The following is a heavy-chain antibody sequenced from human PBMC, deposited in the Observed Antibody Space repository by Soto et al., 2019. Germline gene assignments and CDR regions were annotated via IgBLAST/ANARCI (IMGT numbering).Heavy chain of an antibody. CDR2: ISWNSGSI. J-gene: IGHJ4*02. Sequence: GGSLRLSCAASGFTFDDYAMHWVRQAPGKGLEWVSGISWNSGSIGYADSVKGRFTISRDNAKNSLYLQMNSLRAEDTALYYCAKDNSQAGGITIFGVADPYFDYWGQGTLVTVSS. V-gene: IGHV3-9*01. CDR3: AKDNSQAGGITIFGVADPYFDY. CDR1: GFTFDDYA. D-gene: IGHD3-3*01.